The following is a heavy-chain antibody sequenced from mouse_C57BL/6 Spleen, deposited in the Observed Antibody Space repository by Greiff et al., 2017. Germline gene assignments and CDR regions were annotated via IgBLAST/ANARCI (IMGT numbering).Heavy chain of an antibody. CDR2: INPNYGTT. J-gene: IGHJ3*01. CDR1: GYSFTDYN. D-gene: IGHD2-5*01. CDR3: ARSGYSNYAWFAY. V-gene: IGHV1-39*01. Sequence: EVQLQQSGPELVQPGASVKISCKASGYSFTDYNMNWVKQSNGKSLEWIGVINPNYGTTSYNQKFKGKATLTVDQSSSTAYMQLNSLTSDDSSVYYCARSGYSNYAWFAYWGQGTLVTVSA.